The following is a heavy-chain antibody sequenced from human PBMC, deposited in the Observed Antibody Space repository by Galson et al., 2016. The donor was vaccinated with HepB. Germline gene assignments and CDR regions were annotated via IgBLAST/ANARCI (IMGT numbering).Heavy chain of an antibody. CDR2: IFYSANT. J-gene: IGHJ4*02. CDR3: ARFVHCGGDCYSVFDL. CDR1: GGSVSSTRYY. Sequence: ETLSLTCNVSGGSVSSTRYYWTWIRQPPGGGLEWNGYIFYSANTNYNPSLRSRVAMSVDTSKNEFSLNLRSVTAADTATYFCARFVHCGGDCYSVFDLWGRGTLVTVSS. V-gene: IGHV4-61*01. D-gene: IGHD2-21*02.